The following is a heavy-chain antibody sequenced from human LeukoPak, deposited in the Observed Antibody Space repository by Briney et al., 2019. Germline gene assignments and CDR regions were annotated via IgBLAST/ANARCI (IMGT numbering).Heavy chain of an antibody. CDR3: ARELRITMVRGNDPLDY. CDR1: GYTFTGYY. D-gene: IGHD3-10*01. CDR2: INPNSGGT. J-gene: IGHJ4*02. Sequence: GASVKVSCKASGYTFTGYYMHWVRQAPGQGLEWMGWINPNSGGTNYAQKFQGWVTMTRDTSISTAYMELSRLRSDDTAVYYCARELRITMVRGNDPLDYWGQGTLVTVSS. V-gene: IGHV1-2*04.